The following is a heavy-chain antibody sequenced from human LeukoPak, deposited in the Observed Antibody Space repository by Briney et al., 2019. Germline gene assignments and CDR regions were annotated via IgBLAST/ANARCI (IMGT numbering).Heavy chain of an antibody. V-gene: IGHV3-23*01. CDR1: GFTFSAYA. D-gene: IGHD3-10*02. J-gene: IGHJ6*02. CDR3: ARDLDYYVAMDV. CDR2: IGSDNKP. Sequence: PGGSLRLSCEASGFTFSAYAMTWVRQAPGKGLEWVSSIGSDNKPHYSESVKGRFAISRDNSKNTLFLQLNSLRAEDTALYYCARDLDYYVAMDVWGQGTTVTVSS.